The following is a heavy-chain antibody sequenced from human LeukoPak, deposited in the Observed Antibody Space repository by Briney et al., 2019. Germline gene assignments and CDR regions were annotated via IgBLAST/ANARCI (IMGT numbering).Heavy chain of an antibody. V-gene: IGHV1-69*13. D-gene: IGHD1-26*01. CDR2: IIPIFGTA. CDR3: ATCWDRDWYFDL. Sequence: SVKVSCKASGGTFSSYAISWVRQAPGQGLEWMGGIIPIFGTANYAQKFQGRVTITADESSSTAYMELSSLRSEDTAVYYCATCWDRDWYFDLWGRGTLVTVSS. J-gene: IGHJ2*01. CDR1: GGTFSSYA.